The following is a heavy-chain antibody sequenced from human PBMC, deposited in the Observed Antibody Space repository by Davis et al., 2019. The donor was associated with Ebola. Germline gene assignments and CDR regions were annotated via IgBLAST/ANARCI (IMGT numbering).Heavy chain of an antibody. CDR2: ISAYNGNT. D-gene: IGHD5-24*01. J-gene: IGHJ4*02. CDR1: GYTFTNYG. Sequence: AASVKVSCKASGYTFTNYGITWVRQAPGQGLEWMGWISAYNGNTNYAQKLQGRVTMTTDTSTSTAYMELSSLRSEDTAVYYCAREDGYNYSFDYWGQGTLVTVSS. V-gene: IGHV1-18*04. CDR3: AREDGYNYSFDY.